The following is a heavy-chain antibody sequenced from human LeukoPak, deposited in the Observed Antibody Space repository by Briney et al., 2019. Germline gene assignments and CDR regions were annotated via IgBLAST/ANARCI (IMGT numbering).Heavy chain of an antibody. Sequence: SETLSLTCAVYGGSFSGYYWSWIRQPPGKGLEWIGEINHSGSTNYNPSLKSRVTISVDTSKNQFSLKLSSVTAADTAVYYCARVEGMGDYRYWYFEVWGRGTLVTVSS. CDR1: GGSFSGYY. J-gene: IGHJ2*01. CDR3: ARVEGMGDYRYWYFEV. V-gene: IGHV4-34*01. CDR2: INHSGST. D-gene: IGHD1-26*01.